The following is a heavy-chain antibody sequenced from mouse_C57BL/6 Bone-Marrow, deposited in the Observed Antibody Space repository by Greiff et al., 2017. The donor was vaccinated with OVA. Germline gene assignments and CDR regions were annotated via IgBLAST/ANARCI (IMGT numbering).Heavy chain of an antibody. CDR2: INPNYGTT. J-gene: IGHJ3*01. CDR3: ASPYYSNYVGFAY. Sequence: VQLKQSGPELVKPGASVKISCKASGYSFTDYNMNWVKQSNGKSLEWIGVINPNYGTTSYNQKFKGKATLTVDQSSSTAYMQLNSLTSEDSAVYYCASPYYSNYVGFAYWGQGTLVTVSA. CDR1: GYSFTDYN. V-gene: IGHV1-39*01. D-gene: IGHD2-5*01.